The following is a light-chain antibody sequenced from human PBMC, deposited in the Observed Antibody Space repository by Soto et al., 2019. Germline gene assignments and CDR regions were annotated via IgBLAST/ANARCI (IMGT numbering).Light chain of an antibody. V-gene: IGKV3-11*01. J-gene: IGKJ5*01. CDR3: QQQSIWPSIT. Sequence: EIVLTQSPATRSLSPGAIATLSCRASQSVSSYLAWYQQKPGQAPRLLIYDASNRATGIPARFSGSGSGTDFTLTISRLEPEDFAVYYCQQQSIWPSITFGQGTRLEI. CDR2: DAS. CDR1: QSVSSY.